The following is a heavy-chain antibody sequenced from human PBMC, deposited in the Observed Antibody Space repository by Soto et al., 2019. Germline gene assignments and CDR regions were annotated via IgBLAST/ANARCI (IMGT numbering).Heavy chain of an antibody. Sequence: QVQLVQSGAEVKKPGSSVKVSCKASGGTFSSYAISWVRQAPGQGLEWMGGIIPIFGTANYAQKFRGRVTITADESTSTAYMELSSLRSEDTAVYYCARDYYGSGLYYYYYYGMDVWGQGTTVTVSS. CDR3: ARDYYGSGLYYYYYYGMDV. V-gene: IGHV1-69*01. CDR1: GGTFSSYA. D-gene: IGHD3-10*01. CDR2: IIPIFGTA. J-gene: IGHJ6*02.